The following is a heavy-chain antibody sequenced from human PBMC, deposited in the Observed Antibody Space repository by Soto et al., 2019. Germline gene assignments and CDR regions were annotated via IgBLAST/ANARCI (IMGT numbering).Heavy chain of an antibody. V-gene: IGHV3-33*01. CDR2: IWYDGSNK. D-gene: IGHD2-2*01. CDR1: GFTFSSYG. Sequence: GGSLRLSCAASGFTFSSYGMHWVRQAPGKGLEWVAVIWYDGSNKYYADSVKGRFTISRDNSKNTLYLQMNSLRAEDTAVYYCARGSSTPALGWFDPWGQGTLVTVSS. J-gene: IGHJ5*02. CDR3: ARGSSTPALGWFDP.